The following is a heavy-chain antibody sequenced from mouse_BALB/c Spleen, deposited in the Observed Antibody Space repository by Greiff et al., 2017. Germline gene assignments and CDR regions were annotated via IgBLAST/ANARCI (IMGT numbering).Heavy chain of an antibody. CDR3: ARHEGDQYYFDY. Sequence: EVKLVESGGDLVKPGGSLKLSCAASGFTFSSYGMSWVRQTPDKRLEWVATISSGGSYTYYPDSVKGRFTISRDNAKNTLYLQMSSLKSEDTAMYYCARHEGDQYYFDYWGQGTTLTVSS. V-gene: IGHV5-6*01. CDR1: GFTFSSYG. D-gene: IGHD3-3*01. J-gene: IGHJ2*01. CDR2: ISSGGSYT.